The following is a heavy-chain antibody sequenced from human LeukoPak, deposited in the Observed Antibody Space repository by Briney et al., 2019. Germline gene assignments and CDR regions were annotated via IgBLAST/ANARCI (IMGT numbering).Heavy chain of an antibody. Sequence: ASVKVSCKASGYTFTGYYMHWVRQATGQGLEWMGWMNPNSGNTGYAQKFQGRVTMTRNTSISTAYMELSSLRSEDTAVYYCARGTPGSGSYYYYGMDVWGQGTTVTVSS. CDR2: MNPNSGNT. CDR1: GYTFTGYY. J-gene: IGHJ6*02. D-gene: IGHD1-26*01. CDR3: ARGTPGSGSYYYYGMDV. V-gene: IGHV1-8*02.